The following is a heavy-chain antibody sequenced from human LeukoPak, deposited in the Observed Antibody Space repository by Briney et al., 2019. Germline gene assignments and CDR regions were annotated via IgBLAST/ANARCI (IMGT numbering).Heavy chain of an antibody. V-gene: IGHV4-39*07. CDR1: GGSISSNSYY. CDR2: IYYSGST. D-gene: IGHD1-26*01. Sequence: SETLSLTCTVSGGSISSNSYYWGWIRQPPGKGLEWIGSIYYSGSTYYNPSLKSRVTISVDTSKNQFSLKLSSVTAADTAVYYCARDLSGSYHDAFDIWGQGTMVTVSS. CDR3: ARDLSGSYHDAFDI. J-gene: IGHJ3*02.